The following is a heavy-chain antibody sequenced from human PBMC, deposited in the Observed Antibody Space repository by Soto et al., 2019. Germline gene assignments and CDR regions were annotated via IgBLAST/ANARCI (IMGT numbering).Heavy chain of an antibody. Sequence: EVQLVESGGGLVQPGGSLRLSCAASGFIFNSYWMHWVRQAPGKGLVWVSRINTDESSRSYADYVKGRFTISRDNAKNTLYLQMNSLRAEDTAVYFCARDRVPQLGYYGMDVWGQGTTVTVSS. CDR2: INTDESSR. CDR3: ARDRVPQLGYYGMDV. V-gene: IGHV3-74*01. J-gene: IGHJ6*02. CDR1: GFIFNSYW. D-gene: IGHD2-2*01.